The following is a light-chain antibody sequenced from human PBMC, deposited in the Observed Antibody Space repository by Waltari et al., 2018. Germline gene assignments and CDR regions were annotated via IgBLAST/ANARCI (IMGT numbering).Light chain of an antibody. V-gene: IGKV2-30*02. J-gene: IGKJ2*01. CDR1: QSLVHSDGKTY. CDR3: MQGTHWPYT. CDR2: KVS. Sequence: DVVMTQSPLSLPVTLGQPASISCRSSQSLVHSDGKTYLYWFQQRPGQSPRCLIYKVSNRDAGVPDRFSGSGSGTDFTLKISRVEAEDVGVYYCMQGTHWPYTFGQGTKLETK.